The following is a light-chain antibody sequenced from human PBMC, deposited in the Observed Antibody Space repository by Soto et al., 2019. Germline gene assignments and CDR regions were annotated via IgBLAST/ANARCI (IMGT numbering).Light chain of an antibody. J-gene: IGLJ1*01. CDR1: SSNIGAGYD. Sequence: QSVLTQPPSVSGAPGQRVTISCTGSSSNIGAGYDVLWYQQLPGTAPKLLIYGNSNRPSGVPDRFSGSKSGTSASLAITGLQAEDEADYYCQSYDSSLSGVVFGTGTKLTVL. CDR2: GNS. V-gene: IGLV1-40*01. CDR3: QSYDSSLSGVV.